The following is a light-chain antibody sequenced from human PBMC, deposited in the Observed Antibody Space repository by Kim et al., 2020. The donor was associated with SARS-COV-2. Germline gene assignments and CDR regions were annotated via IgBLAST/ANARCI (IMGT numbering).Light chain of an antibody. CDR3: HHYGSSPPT. V-gene: IGKV3-20*01. J-gene: IGKJ2*01. Sequence: LSTGERATLSCRASQNVSPPSVAWYQQKPGQAPRLVIYGASSRATGIPDRFSGSGSGTDFTLTISRLEPEDFAVYHCHHYGSSPPTFGQGTKLEI. CDR1: QNVSPPS. CDR2: GAS.